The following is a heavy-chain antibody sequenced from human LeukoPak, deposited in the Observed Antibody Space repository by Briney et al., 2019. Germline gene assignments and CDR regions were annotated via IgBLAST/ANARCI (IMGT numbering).Heavy chain of an antibody. CDR2: IYHSGST. CDR1: GGSISSTNC. D-gene: IGHD1-14*01. Sequence: SETLSLTCALSGGSISSTNCWSWVRQPPGKGLEWIGEIYHSGSTHYNPSLKSRVTMSLDKSKNQFSLELTSVTAADTAMYYCATRPAAFDIWGRGTMVAVSS. J-gene: IGHJ3*02. CDR3: ATRPAAFDI. V-gene: IGHV4-4*02.